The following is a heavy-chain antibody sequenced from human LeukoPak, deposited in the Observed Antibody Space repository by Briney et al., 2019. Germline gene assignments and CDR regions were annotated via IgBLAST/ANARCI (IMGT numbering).Heavy chain of an antibody. D-gene: IGHD3-10*01. CDR3: TKMVRGPLGFDY. CDR1: GFTFSSYG. Sequence: GGSLRLSCAASGFTFSSYGMHWVRQAPGKGPDWVAFIRYDGSNKYYADSVKGRFTISRDNSKNTLYLQMNSLRAEDTAVYYCTKMVRGPLGFDYWGQGTLLTVSS. CDR2: IRYDGSNK. J-gene: IGHJ4*02. V-gene: IGHV3-30*02.